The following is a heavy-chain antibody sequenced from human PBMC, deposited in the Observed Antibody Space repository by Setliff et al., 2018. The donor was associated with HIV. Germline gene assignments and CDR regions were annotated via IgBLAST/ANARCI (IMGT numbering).Heavy chain of an antibody. CDR2: ISGYNGNT. CDR1: GYTFSSYD. J-gene: IGHJ3*02. CDR3: ATITVAGTGAFDI. D-gene: IGHD6-19*01. Sequence: SVKVSCKASGYTFSSYDINWVRQATGQGLEWMGWISGYNGNTKYAQNMQGRVTMTTDTSTTTAYMELRSLRSDDTAVYYCATITVAGTGAFDIWGQGTMVTVSS. V-gene: IGHV1-18*01.